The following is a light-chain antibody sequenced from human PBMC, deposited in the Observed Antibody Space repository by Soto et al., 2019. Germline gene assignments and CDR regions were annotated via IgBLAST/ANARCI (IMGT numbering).Light chain of an antibody. Sequence: QSVLTQPPSVSGAPGQRVTISCTGSSSNIGAGYDVNWYQQLPGTAPKLLIDGNSNRPSGVPDRFSGSKSGTSASLAITGLQAEDEADYYCQPYDSRLSGSGVFGNGTKVTVL. CDR2: GNS. CDR3: QPYDSRLSGSGV. CDR1: SSNIGAGYD. V-gene: IGLV1-40*01. J-gene: IGLJ1*01.